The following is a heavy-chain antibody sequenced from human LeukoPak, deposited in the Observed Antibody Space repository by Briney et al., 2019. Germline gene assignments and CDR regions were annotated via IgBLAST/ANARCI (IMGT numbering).Heavy chain of an antibody. CDR1: GFTFSSYA. V-gene: IGHV3-23*01. CDR2: ISGSGGST. CDR3: AKGGYCSGGSCYPYYFDY. J-gene: IGHJ4*02. D-gene: IGHD2-15*01. Sequence: GGSLRLSCAASGFTFSSYAMSWVRQAPGKGLEWVSAISGSGGSTYYADSVKGRFTISRDNSKNTLYLQMNSLRAEDTAVYYCAKGGYCSGGSCYPYYFDYWGQGTLVPVSS.